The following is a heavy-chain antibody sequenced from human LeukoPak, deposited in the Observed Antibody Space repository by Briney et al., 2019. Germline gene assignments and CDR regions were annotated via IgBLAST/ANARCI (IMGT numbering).Heavy chain of an antibody. Sequence: GGSLRLSCAGSGFTFSSYAMSWVRQAPGKGLEWVSAISGSGGSTYYADSVKGRFTISRDKSKNTLYLQMNSLRAEDTAVYYCAKDRRYFDWLLGGYFDYWGQGTLVTVSP. V-gene: IGHV3-23*01. CDR1: GFTFSSYA. D-gene: IGHD3-9*01. CDR2: ISGSGGST. CDR3: AKDRRYFDWLLGGYFDY. J-gene: IGHJ4*02.